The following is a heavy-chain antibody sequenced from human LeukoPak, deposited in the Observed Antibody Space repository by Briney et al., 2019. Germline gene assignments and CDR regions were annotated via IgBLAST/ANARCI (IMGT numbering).Heavy chain of an antibody. V-gene: IGHV4-39*07. CDR2: IYYSGST. J-gene: IGHJ4*02. CDR3: ASIYYDYVWGSYRQPSYPFDY. Sequence: SETLSLTCTVSGGSIRSSSYYWGWIRQPPGKGLEWIGSIYYSGSTYYNPSLKSRVTISVDTSKNQFSLKLSSVTAADTAVYYCASIYYDYVWGSYRQPSYPFDYWGQGTLVTVSS. CDR1: GGSIRSSSYY. D-gene: IGHD3-16*02.